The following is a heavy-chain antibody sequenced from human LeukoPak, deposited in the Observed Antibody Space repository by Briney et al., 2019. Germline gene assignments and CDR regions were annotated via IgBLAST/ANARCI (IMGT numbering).Heavy chain of an antibody. V-gene: IGHV4-38-2*02. D-gene: IGHD2-15*01. CDR2: IYHSGST. J-gene: IGHJ6*03. CDR3: ARLLVYYYYMDV. Sequence: SETLSLTCTVSGGSISSYYWGWIRQPPGKGLEWIGSIYHSGSTYYNPSLKSRVTISVDTSKNQFSLKLSSVTAADTAVYYCARLLVYYYYMDVWGKGTTVTVSS. CDR1: GGSISSYY.